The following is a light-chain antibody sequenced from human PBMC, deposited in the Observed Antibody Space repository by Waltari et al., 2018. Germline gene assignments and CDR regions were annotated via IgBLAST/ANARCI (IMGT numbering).Light chain of an antibody. J-gene: IGKJ4*01. Sequence: EVVMTQSPAALAASAGKRVTLSCKASQNIDTNLAWYQQKPGQSPRLLIYGASTRATGVPARLSGSGSGTEFTLTISSLQSEDCAFFYCQQYNRWPPLTFGGGTKVEIK. CDR2: GAS. V-gene: IGKV3-15*01. CDR1: QNIDTN. CDR3: QQYNRWPPLT.